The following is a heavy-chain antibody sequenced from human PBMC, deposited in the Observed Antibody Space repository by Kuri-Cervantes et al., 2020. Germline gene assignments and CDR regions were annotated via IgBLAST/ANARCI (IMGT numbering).Heavy chain of an antibody. J-gene: IGHJ4*02. CDR1: GFTFSSYA. CDR3: ARVSSIVGAASDY. V-gene: IGHV3-23*01. CDR2: ISDSGDRT. D-gene: IGHD1-26*01. Sequence: GGSLRLSCAASGFTFSSYAMTWVRQAPGEGLQWVSDISDSGDRTKYADSVKGRFTISRDNAKNSLYLQMNSLRDEDTAVYYCARVSSIVGAASDYWGQGTLVTVSS.